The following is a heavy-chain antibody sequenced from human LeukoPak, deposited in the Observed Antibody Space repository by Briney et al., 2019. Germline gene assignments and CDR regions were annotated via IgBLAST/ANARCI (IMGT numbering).Heavy chain of an antibody. CDR2: INPNSGGT. CDR1: GYTFTSYG. J-gene: IGHJ4*02. Sequence: SVKVSCKASGYTFTSYGISWVRQAPGQGLEWMGWINPNSGGTNYAQNFQGRVTMTRDTPISTAYMELSRLRSDDTAVYYCARDVGEYCSSTNCYASHYWGQGTMVTVSS. CDR3: ARDVGEYCSSTNCYASHY. D-gene: IGHD2-2*01. V-gene: IGHV1-2*02.